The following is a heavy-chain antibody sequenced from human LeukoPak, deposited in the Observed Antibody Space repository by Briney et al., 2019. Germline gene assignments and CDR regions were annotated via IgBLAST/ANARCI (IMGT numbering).Heavy chain of an antibody. D-gene: IGHD4-11*01. CDR2: INLGGST. CDR3: ATSTKVVRRDSWDS. Sequence: PSETLSLTCAIYGGSFDGYSWSWIRQSPGKGLEWIGEINLGGSTNYNPSLKSRVTMTIDTSKKEVSLKLTSVTAADTSIYFCATSTKVVRRDSWDSWGQGTLVTVSS. V-gene: IGHV4-34*01. CDR1: GGSFDGYS. J-gene: IGHJ4*02.